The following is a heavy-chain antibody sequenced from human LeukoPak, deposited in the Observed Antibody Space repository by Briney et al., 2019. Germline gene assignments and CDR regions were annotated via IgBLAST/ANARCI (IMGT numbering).Heavy chain of an antibody. V-gene: IGHV1-46*01. Sequence: ASVKVSCKASGYTFSSYYMHWVRQAPGEGLEWMGIINPSGGSTSYAQKFQGRVTVTRDMSTSTVYMDLSSLRSEDTAMYYCARGDLLGVPAAPGYWGQGTLVTVSS. D-gene: IGHD2-2*01. J-gene: IGHJ4*02. CDR1: GYTFSSYY. CDR3: ARGDLLGVPAAPGY. CDR2: INPSGGST.